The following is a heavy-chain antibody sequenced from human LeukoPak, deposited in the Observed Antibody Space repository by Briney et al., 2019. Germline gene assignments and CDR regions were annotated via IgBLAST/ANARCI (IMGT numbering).Heavy chain of an antibody. D-gene: IGHD2-2*01. CDR1: GYTFTNYG. CDR2: ISANNGET. CDR3: ARVPPSAHQLLSSDY. V-gene: IGHV1-18*04. J-gene: IGHJ4*02. Sequence: EASVKVSCKASGYTFTNYGISWVRQAPGQGLEWMSWISANNGETRYAQNFQARVTMTTDTSTTTAYMELRSLRSDDTAVYYCARVPPSAHQLLSSDYWGQGTQVTVSS.